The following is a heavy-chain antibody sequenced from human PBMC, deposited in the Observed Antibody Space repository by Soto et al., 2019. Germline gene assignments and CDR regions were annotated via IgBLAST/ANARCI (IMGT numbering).Heavy chain of an antibody. J-gene: IGHJ4*02. Sequence: QVQLVQSGAEVKKPGSSVKVSCKASGGTFSSYAIDWVRQATGQGLEWMGGIIPIFGTADYAQKFQGRVTITAGESTSTAYMELSSLRSEDTAVYYCARGQTGGGWGYYFDYWGQGTLVTVSS. D-gene: IGHD3-16*01. V-gene: IGHV1-69*12. CDR3: ARGQTGGGWGYYFDY. CDR1: GGTFSSYA. CDR2: IIPIFGTA.